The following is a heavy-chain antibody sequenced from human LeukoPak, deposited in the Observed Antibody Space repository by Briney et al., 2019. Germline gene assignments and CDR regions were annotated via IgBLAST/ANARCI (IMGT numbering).Heavy chain of an antibody. CDR2: ISGSGEST. J-gene: IGHJ4*02. D-gene: IGHD6-13*01. CDR3: AKVWQQPFYYFDC. Sequence: GGSLRLSCAASGFTFSSYAMNWVRHAPGKGLEWVSGISGSGESTYYAGSVRGRFTISRDNTKNTLYLQMSSLRAEDTAVYYCAKVWQQPFYYFDCWGQGTLVTVSS. V-gene: IGHV3-23*01. CDR1: GFTFSSYA.